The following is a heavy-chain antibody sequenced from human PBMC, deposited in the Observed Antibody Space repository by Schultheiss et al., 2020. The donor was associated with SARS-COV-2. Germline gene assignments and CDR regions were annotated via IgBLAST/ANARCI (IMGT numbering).Heavy chain of an antibody. J-gene: IGHJ5*02. CDR3: AKGGPLVVVVPAATRGDWFDP. CDR2: ISAYNGNT. Sequence: ASVKVSCKASGYTFTSYGISWVRQAPGQGLEWMGWISAYNGNTNYAQKLQGRVTITADESTSTAYMELSSLRSEDTAVYYCAKGGPLVVVVPAATRGDWFDPWGQGTLVTVSS. CDR1: GYTFTSYG. V-gene: IGHV1-18*01. D-gene: IGHD2-2*01.